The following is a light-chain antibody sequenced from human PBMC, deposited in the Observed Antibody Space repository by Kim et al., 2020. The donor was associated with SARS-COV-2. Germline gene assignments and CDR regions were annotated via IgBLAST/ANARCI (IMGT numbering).Light chain of an antibody. CDR3: QQRSNWPLT. V-gene: IGKV3-11*01. Sequence: LAPGERAPLSRRASQSVSRYLALYQQNPRQAPRLLIYDVSNRAAGIPAIFSGSGSGTDFTLTISSLEPEDFAVYYCQQRSNWPLTFGGGTKVDIK. CDR2: DVS. J-gene: IGKJ4*01. CDR1: QSVSRY.